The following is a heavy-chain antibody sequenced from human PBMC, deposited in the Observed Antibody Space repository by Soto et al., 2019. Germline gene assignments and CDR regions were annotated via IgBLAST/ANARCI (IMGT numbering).Heavy chain of an antibody. Sequence: QVQLQESGPGLVKPSQTLSLTCTVSGGSISSGGYYWSWIRQHPGKGLEWIGYIYYSGSTYYNPSLKSRVTISVETSKNQFSLKLSSVTAADTAVYYCARVGRSIAAAGTHFDYWGQGTLVTVSS. CDR3: ARVGRSIAAAGTHFDY. D-gene: IGHD6-13*01. CDR1: GGSISSGGYY. CDR2: IYYSGST. V-gene: IGHV4-31*03. J-gene: IGHJ4*02.